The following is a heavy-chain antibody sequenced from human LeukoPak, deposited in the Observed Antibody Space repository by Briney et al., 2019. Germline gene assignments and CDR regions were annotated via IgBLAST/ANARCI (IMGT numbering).Heavy chain of an antibody. CDR3: AKGRSYGDMDV. CDR1: GFTFSSYW. D-gene: IGHD3-10*01. Sequence: PGGSLRLSCAASGFTFSSYWMSWVRQAPGKGLEWVSYISSSSSTIYYADSVKGRFTISRDNAKYSLYLQMDYLRAEDTAVYYCAKGRSYGDMDVWGKGTTVTVSS. J-gene: IGHJ6*03. V-gene: IGHV3-48*04. CDR2: ISSSSSTI.